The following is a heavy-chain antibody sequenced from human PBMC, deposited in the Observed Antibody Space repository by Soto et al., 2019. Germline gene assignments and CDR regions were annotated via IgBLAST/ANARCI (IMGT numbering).Heavy chain of an antibody. Sequence: QVQLVESGGGVVQPGRSLRLSCAASGFTFSSYGMHWVRQAPGKGLEWVAVIWYDGSNKYYADSVKGRFTISRDNSKNTLYLQMNSLRAEDTAVYYCARVGDGYNSRFDYWGQGTLVTVSS. J-gene: IGHJ4*02. V-gene: IGHV3-33*01. CDR1: GFTFSSYG. CDR3: ARVGDGYNSRFDY. D-gene: IGHD5-12*01. CDR2: IWYDGSNK.